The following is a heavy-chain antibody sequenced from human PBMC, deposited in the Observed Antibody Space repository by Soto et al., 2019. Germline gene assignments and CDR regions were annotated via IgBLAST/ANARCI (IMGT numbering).Heavy chain of an antibody. V-gene: IGHV1-18*01. Sequence: ASVKVSCKASGYTFTSYGISWVRQAPGQGLEWMGWISAYNGNTNYAQKLQGRVTMTTDTSTSTAYMELRSLRSDDTAVYYCARVYYDFWSGYPHPFDYWGQGTLVTVSS. CDR3: ARVYYDFWSGYPHPFDY. D-gene: IGHD3-3*01. J-gene: IGHJ4*02. CDR2: ISAYNGNT. CDR1: GYTFTSYG.